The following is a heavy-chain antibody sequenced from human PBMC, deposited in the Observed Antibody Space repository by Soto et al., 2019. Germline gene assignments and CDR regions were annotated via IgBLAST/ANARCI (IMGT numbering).Heavy chain of an antibody. Sequence: LSLTCAVYGGSFSDYYWSWIRQPPGMGLEWIGKINHSGVTNYNPSLESRVTISIDTSQNQVSLTLRSVTAADTAVYYCARLARIGYSWNYVRVYYYGLDVWGQGTTVTVSS. D-gene: IGHD1-7*01. J-gene: IGHJ6*02. CDR2: INHSGVT. V-gene: IGHV4-34*01. CDR1: GGSFSDYY. CDR3: ARLARIGYSWNYVRVYYYGLDV.